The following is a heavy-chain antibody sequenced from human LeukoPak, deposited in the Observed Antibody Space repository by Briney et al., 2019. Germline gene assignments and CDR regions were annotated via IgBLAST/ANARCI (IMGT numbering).Heavy chain of an antibody. CDR2: INWNGGST. D-gene: IGHD2-21*02. CDR3: ARFVVVTATKYYLDY. Sequence: RPGGTLRLSCAASGFTFSSYDVRWVRQAPGKGLEWVSGINWNGGSTCYADSVKGRFTISRDNAKNSLYLQMNSLRAEDTALYYCARFVVVTATKYYLDYWGQGTLVTVSS. CDR1: GFTFSSYD. V-gene: IGHV3-20*04. J-gene: IGHJ4*02.